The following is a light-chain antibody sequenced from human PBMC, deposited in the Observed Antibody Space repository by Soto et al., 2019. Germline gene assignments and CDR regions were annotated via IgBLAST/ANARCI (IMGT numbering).Light chain of an antibody. V-gene: IGKV1-9*01. CDR1: QGISRY. Sequence: IKLTQSPSSLSASVGDRVTITCRASQGISRYLAWYQQKPGEAPKLLIYAASTLQTGVPSRFSGSGSGTDFTLTISSLQPEDFATYYCQQLNSFPWTFGQGSTVEIK. CDR3: QQLNSFPWT. CDR2: AAS. J-gene: IGKJ1*01.